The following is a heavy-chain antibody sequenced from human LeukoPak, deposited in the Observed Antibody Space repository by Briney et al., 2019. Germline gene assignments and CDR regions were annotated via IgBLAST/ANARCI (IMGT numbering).Heavy chain of an antibody. Sequence: GSGKVSGKVSGYTLTELSMRWVGQAPGKGLEGRGGFDPEDGETSYAQKFQGRVTMTEDTATDTAYLELSSLRSEDTAVYYCATVLGVSSSWYRFDYWGQGTLVTVSS. J-gene: IGHJ4*02. V-gene: IGHV1-24*01. D-gene: IGHD6-13*01. CDR1: GYTLTELS. CDR3: ATVLGVSSSWYRFDY. CDR2: FDPEDGET.